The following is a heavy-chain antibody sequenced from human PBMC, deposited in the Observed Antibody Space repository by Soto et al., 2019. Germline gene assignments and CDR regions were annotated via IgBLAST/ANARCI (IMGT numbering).Heavy chain of an antibody. V-gene: IGHV3-30*18. CDR1: GFPFSTYG. J-gene: IGHJ6*02. D-gene: IGHD3-10*01. CDR3: AKKDISLVREVVISAPVYPYDHHGLDF. Sequence: QVQLVESGGGVVQPGRSLRLSCSASGFPFSTYGMHWVRQAPGKGLEWVAVISYDGSHKYYADSVKGRFTISRDNYKNMVYMEINALRTENTARYYCAKKDISLVREVVISAPVYPYDHHGLDFWGRGTTVTVS. CDR2: ISYDGSHK.